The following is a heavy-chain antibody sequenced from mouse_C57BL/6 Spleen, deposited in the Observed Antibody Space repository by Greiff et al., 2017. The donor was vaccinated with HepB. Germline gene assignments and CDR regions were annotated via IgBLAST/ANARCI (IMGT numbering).Heavy chain of an antibody. CDR1: GFNIKDDY. D-gene: IGHD2-1*01. CDR3: TPIYYGNSFFAY. J-gene: IGHJ3*01. Sequence: EVKLQESGAELVRPGASVKLSCTASGFNIKDDYMHWVKQRPEQGLEWIGWIDPENGDTEYASKFQGKATITADTSSNTAYLQLSSLTSEDTAVYYCTPIYYGNSFFAYWGQGTLVTVSA. V-gene: IGHV14-4*01. CDR2: IDPENGDT.